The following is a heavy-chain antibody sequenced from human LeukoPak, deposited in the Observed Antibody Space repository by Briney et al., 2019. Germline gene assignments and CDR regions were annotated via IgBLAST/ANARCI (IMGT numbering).Heavy chain of an antibody. CDR2: ISSSSRTI. J-gene: IGHJ4*02. CDR3: ARDLYGDYVFDY. CDR1: GFTFSSYS. D-gene: IGHD4-17*01. Sequence: GGSLRLSCAASGFTFSSYSMNWVRQAPGKGLEWVSYISSSSRTIYYADSVKGRFTTSRDNVKNSLYLQMNNLRAEDTAVYYCARDLYGDYVFDYWGQGTLVTVSS. V-gene: IGHV3-48*01.